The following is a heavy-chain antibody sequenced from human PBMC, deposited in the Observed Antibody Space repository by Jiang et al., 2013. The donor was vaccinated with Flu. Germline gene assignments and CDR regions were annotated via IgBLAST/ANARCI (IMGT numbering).Heavy chain of an antibody. V-gene: IGHV1-3*01. D-gene: IGHD3-22*01. Sequence: EWMGWINAGNGNTKYSQKFQGRVTITRDTSASTAYMELSSLRSEDTAVYYCARDYYDSSGYYFGYYYYGMDVWGKGTTVTVSS. J-gene: IGHJ6*04. CDR2: INAGNGNT. CDR3: ARDYYDSSGYYFGYYYYGMDV.